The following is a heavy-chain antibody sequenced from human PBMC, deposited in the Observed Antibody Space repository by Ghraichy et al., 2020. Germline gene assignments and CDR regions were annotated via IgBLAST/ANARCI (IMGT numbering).Heavy chain of an antibody. J-gene: IGHJ4*02. V-gene: IGHV3-23*01. Sequence: GGSLRLSCAASGFTFSNYAMSWVRQAPGKGLEWVSAISGSGGSTYYADSVKGRFTISRDNSKNTLYLQMNSLRAEDTAVYYCAKDFRSDYYGSGTTVWGQGTLVTVSS. D-gene: IGHD3-10*01. CDR1: GFTFSNYA. CDR3: AKDFRSDYYGSGTTV. CDR2: ISGSGGST.